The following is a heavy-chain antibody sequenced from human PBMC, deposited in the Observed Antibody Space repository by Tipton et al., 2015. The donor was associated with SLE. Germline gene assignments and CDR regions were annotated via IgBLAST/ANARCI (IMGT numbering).Heavy chain of an antibody. CDR1: GGSISSHY. D-gene: IGHD3-10*01. Sequence: LRLSCTVSGGSISSHYLSWIRQPPGKGLEWIGYIYYSGSTYYNPSLKSRVTISVDTSKNQFSLRLSSVTAADTAVYYCARDRPLLSELHWYFDLWGRGNLVTVSS. J-gene: IGHJ2*01. CDR3: ARDRPLLSELHWYFDL. V-gene: IGHV4-59*11. CDR2: IYYSGST.